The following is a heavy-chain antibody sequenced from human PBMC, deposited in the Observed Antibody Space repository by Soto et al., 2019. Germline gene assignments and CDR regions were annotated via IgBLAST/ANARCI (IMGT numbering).Heavy chain of an antibody. D-gene: IGHD2-2*01. V-gene: IGHV4-39*01. CDR2: INYSGST. CDR3: ARHPGYGTGTSCYGYYTMDV. CDR1: GDSISSNNYY. J-gene: IGHJ6*02. Sequence: PSETLSLTCTVSGDSISSNNYYWGWIRQPPGKGLEWIGGINYSGSTYYNPSLKSRVTISVDTSKNQFSLMLSSVTAADTAVYYCARHPGYGTGTSCYGYYTMDVWGQGTKVTVSS.